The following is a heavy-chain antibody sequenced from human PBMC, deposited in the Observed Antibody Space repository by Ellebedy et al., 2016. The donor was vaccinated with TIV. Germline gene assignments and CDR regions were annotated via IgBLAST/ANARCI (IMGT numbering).Heavy chain of an antibody. Sequence: MPGGSLRLSCTVSGGSITSSSHYWGWIRQPPGKGLEWIGSFYYGGTTVYNPSVQSRVTISLDPSKNHFSLKLNSVTAADTAVYYCASVGDWRGWFDPWGQGTLVAVSS. CDR1: GGSITSSSHY. V-gene: IGHV4-39*07. CDR2: FYYGGTT. D-gene: IGHD1-26*01. J-gene: IGHJ5*02. CDR3: ASVGDWRGWFDP.